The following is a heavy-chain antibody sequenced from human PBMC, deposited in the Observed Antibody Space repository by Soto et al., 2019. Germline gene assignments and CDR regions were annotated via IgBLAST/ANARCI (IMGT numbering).Heavy chain of an antibody. J-gene: IGHJ6*02. D-gene: IGHD1-1*01. CDR3: ARWKDNQYYYGMDV. CDR1: GYTFTSYG. Sequence: ASVKVSCKASGYTFTSYGISWVRQAPGQGLEWMGWISAHNGNTNYAQKLQGRVTMTTDTSTSTTYMELRSLRSDDTAVYYCARWKDNQYYYGMDVWGQGTMVTVSS. V-gene: IGHV1-18*04. CDR2: ISAHNGNT.